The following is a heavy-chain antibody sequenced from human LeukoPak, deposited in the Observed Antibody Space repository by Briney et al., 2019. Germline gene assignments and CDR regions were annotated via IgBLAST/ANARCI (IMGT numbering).Heavy chain of an antibody. CDR3: VRMRQLVPAFDI. J-gene: IGHJ3*02. V-gene: IGHV4-30-2*01. D-gene: IGHD6-13*01. Sequence: SETLSLTCAVSGGSISSGGYSWRWIRQPPGKGLEWIGYIYHSGSTYYNPSLKSRVTISVDRSKNQFSLKLSLVTNTDTDGYYGVRMRQLVPAFDIWGQGTMVTVSS. CDR1: GGSISSGGYS. CDR2: IYHSGST.